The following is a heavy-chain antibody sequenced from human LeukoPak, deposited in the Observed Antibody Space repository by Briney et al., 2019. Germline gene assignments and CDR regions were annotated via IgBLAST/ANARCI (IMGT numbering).Heavy chain of an antibody. J-gene: IGHJ1*01. CDR2: IYYSGST. CDR1: GGSISSYY. V-gene: IGHV4-59*12. Sequence: SETLSLTCTVSGGSISSYYWSWIRQPPGKGLEWIGYIYYSGSTYYNPSLKSRVTISVDTSKNQFSLKLSSVTAADTAVYYCARATVLGYYYDSSGYYRYEYFQHWGQGTLVTVSS. D-gene: IGHD3-22*01. CDR3: ARATVLGYYYDSSGYYRYEYFQH.